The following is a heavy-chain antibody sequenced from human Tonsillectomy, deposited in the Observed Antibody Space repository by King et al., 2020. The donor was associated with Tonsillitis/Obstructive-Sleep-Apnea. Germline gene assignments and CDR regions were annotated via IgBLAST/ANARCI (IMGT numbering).Heavy chain of an antibody. CDR3: ARGCIREYYYASSGYLYFDY. CDR2: INPSGGST. V-gene: IGHV1-46*01. J-gene: IGHJ4*02. CDR1: GYTFTSYY. D-gene: IGHD3-22*01. Sequence: QLVQSGAEVKKPGASVKDSCKASGYTFTSYYMHWVRQAPGQGREWMGIINPSGGSTSNVQKFQGRVTMTRETSTSKVDMELSSLRYEDTAVYYCARGCIREYYYASSGYLYFDYWGQGTLVTVSS.